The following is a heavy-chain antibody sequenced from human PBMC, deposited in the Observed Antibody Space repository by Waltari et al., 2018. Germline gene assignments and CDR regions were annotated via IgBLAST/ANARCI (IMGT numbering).Heavy chain of an antibody. D-gene: IGHD2-2*01. Sequence: QLQLQESGPGLVKPWETLTLTCMVSGASITNESYKWGWIRQPPGKGLELSASIHYSGGPSYNPSLNSRVTLSVDTSRNQFSLKVTSVTAADTAVYYCIAYTTTRCAVDFWGLGTLVIVSS. CDR2: IHYSGGP. V-gene: IGHV4-39*01. CDR3: IAYTTTRCAVDF. CDR1: GASITNESYK. J-gene: IGHJ4*02.